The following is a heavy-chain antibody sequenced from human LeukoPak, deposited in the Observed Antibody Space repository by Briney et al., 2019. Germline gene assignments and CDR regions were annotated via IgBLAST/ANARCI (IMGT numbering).Heavy chain of an antibody. D-gene: IGHD6-19*01. CDR2: VHSSGGA. CDR1: GGSISSHY. Sequence: SETLPLTCTVSGGSISSHYWSWIRQPPGQGLEWIGYVHSSGGANYNPSLNSRVTMSVDTSKDRLSLRLSSVTAADTAVYYCARHAISSGWYCFDYWGQGTLVTVSS. CDR3: ARHAISSGWYCFDY. V-gene: IGHV4-59*08. J-gene: IGHJ4*02.